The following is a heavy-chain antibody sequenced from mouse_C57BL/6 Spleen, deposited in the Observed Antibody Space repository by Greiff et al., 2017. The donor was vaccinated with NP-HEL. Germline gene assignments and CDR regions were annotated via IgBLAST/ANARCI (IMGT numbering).Heavy chain of an antibody. CDR1: GYAFSSYW. CDR3: AREEINYEYDYAMDY. Sequence: VQLQQSGAELVKPGASVKISCKASGYAFSSYWMNWVKQRPGKGLEWIGQIYPGDGATNYNGKFTGKATLTADKSSSTAYMQLSSLTSEDSAVYFCAREEINYEYDYAMDYWGQGTSVTVSS. J-gene: IGHJ4*01. CDR2: IYPGDGAT. D-gene: IGHD2-4*01. V-gene: IGHV1-80*01.